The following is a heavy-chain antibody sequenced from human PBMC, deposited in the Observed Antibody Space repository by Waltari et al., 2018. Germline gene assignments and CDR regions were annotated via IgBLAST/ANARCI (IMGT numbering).Heavy chain of an antibody. J-gene: IGHJ3*02. CDR3: ATALGDRSSASRAFDI. D-gene: IGHD3-10*01. CDR2: VDPEDGET. CDR1: GYTFTDYY. V-gene: IGHV1-69-2*01. Sequence: EVQLLQSGTELKKPGPPVKISCQDSGYTFTDYYIHWVQQAPGKGPHWMGLVDPEDGETIYAEKFQGRVTITADTSTDTAYMELSSLRSEDTAVYYCATALGDRSSASRAFDIWGLGTMITVSS.